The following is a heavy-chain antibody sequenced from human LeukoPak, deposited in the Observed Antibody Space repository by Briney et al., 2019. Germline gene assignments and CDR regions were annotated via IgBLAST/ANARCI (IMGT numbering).Heavy chain of an antibody. J-gene: IGHJ5*02. CDR3: ARATDSGSCSWFDL. D-gene: IGHD1-26*01. CDR1: GDSISGGSDF. Sequence: SQTLSLTCTVSGDSISGGSDFWSWIRQHPGKGLEWIGYIHYSGGVHYNPSLKSRSIISLDMSKNQLSLRLSSVTAADTAVYYCARATDSGSCSWFDLWGQGTLVTVSS. CDR2: IHYSGGV. V-gene: IGHV4-31*03.